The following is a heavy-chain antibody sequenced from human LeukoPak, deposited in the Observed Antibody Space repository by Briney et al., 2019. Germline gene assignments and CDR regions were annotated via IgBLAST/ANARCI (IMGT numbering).Heavy chain of an antibody. V-gene: IGHV5-51*01. CDR3: ARVRPSSSWYDADWFDP. J-gene: IGHJ5*02. CDR1: GYSFTSYW. D-gene: IGHD6-13*01. Sequence: AGESLKISCKGSGYSFTSYWIGWVRQMPGKGLEWMGIIYPGDSDTRYSPSFQGQVTISADKSISTAYLQWSSLKASDTAMYYCARVRPSSSWYDADWFDPWGQGTLVTVSS. CDR2: IYPGDSDT.